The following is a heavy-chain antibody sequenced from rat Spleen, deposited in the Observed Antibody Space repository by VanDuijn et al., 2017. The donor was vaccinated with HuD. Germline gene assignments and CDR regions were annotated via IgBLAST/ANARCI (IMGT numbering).Heavy chain of an antibody. CDR3: ARRHYGYTDYFDY. J-gene: IGHJ2*01. D-gene: IGHD1-9*01. V-gene: IGHV5-25*01. Sequence: EVQLVESGGGLVQPGRSLKLSCAASGFTFSNYYMAWVRQAPTKGLEWVAYISAGGDSSYYRDSVKGRFAISRDNAKNTLYLQMDSLRSEDTATYYCARRHYGYTDYFDYWGQGVMVTVSS. CDR1: GFTFSNYY. CDR2: ISAGGDSS.